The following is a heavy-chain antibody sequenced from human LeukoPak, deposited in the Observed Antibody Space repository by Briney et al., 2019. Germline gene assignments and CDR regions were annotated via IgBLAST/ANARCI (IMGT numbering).Heavy chain of an antibody. Sequence: GGSLRLSCAASGFTFDDYAMHWVRQAPGKGLEWVSGISWNSGSIGYVDSVKGRFTISRDNAKNSLYLQMNSLRAEDTAVYYCARRDGDYVFDYWGQGTLVTVSS. CDR1: GFTFDDYA. J-gene: IGHJ4*02. CDR2: ISWNSGSI. CDR3: ARRDGDYVFDY. D-gene: IGHD4-17*01. V-gene: IGHV3-9*01.